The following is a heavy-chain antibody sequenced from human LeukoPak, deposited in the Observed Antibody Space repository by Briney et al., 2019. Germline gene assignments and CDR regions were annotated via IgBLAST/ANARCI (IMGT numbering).Heavy chain of an antibody. CDR3: ASCIITYYYYMDV. V-gene: IGHV1-2*02. J-gene: IGHJ6*03. CDR2: INPNSGGT. CDR1: GYTFTGYY. D-gene: IGHD3-16*01. Sequence: GASVKVSCKASGYTFTGYYMHWVRQAPGQGLEWMGWINPNSGGTNYAQKFQGRVTITADESTSTAYMELSSLRSEDTAVYYCASCIITYYYYMDVWGKGTTVTISS.